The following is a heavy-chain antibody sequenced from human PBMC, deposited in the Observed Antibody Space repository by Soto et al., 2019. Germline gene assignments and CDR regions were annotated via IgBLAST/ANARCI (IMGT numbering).Heavy chain of an antibody. Sequence: PSETLSLTCTVSGGSISSGDYYWSWIRQPPGKGLEWIGYIYYSGSTYYNPSLKSRVTISVDTSKNQFSLKLSSVTAADTAVYYCARGRIAYDYVWGSYRHNWFDPWGQGTLVTVSS. CDR2: IYYSGST. CDR1: GGSISSGDYY. CDR3: ARGRIAYDYVWGSYRHNWFDP. J-gene: IGHJ5*02. V-gene: IGHV4-30-4*01. D-gene: IGHD3-16*02.